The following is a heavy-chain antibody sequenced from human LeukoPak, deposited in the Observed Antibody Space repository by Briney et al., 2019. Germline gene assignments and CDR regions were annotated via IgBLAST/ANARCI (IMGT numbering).Heavy chain of an antibody. D-gene: IGHD2-15*01. CDR3: ARNYIVVVVAATPGYDAFDI. V-gene: IGHV3-23*01. CDR2: ITSSGGST. J-gene: IGHJ3*02. Sequence: PGGSLRLSCAASGFTFSSYAMSWVRQAPGKGLEWVSPITSSGGSTYYADSVKGRFTISRDNSKNTLYLQMNSLRAEDTAVYYCARNYIVVVVAATPGYDAFDIWGQGTMVTVSS. CDR1: GFTFSSYA.